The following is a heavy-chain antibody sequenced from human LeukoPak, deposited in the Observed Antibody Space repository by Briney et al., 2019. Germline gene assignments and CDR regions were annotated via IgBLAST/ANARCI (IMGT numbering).Heavy chain of an antibody. V-gene: IGHV1-18*01. Sequence: ASVKVSCKASSYPFTRYGISWVRQAPGQGLEWMGWISGSNGNTNYAQKFLGRVTMTADTSTSTAYMELRSLTSDDTAVYYCARCGRGTYYYFDLWGQGTLVTVSS. J-gene: IGHJ4*02. D-gene: IGHD3-10*01. CDR1: SYPFTRYG. CDR2: ISGSNGNT. CDR3: ARCGRGTYYYFDL.